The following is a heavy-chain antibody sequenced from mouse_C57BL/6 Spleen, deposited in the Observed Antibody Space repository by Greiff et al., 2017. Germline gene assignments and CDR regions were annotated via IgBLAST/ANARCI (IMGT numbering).Heavy chain of an antibody. CDR3: AKPCEYDGWFAY. CDR2: ISSGSSTI. D-gene: IGHD2-4*01. Sequence: EVKLVESGGGLVKPGGSLKLSCAASGFTFSDYGMHWVRQAPEKGLEWVAYISSGSSTIYYADTVKGRFTISRDNAKNTLFLQMTSLRSEDTAIYYCAKPCEYDGWFAYWGQGTLVTVSA. V-gene: IGHV5-17*01. J-gene: IGHJ3*01. CDR1: GFTFSDYG.